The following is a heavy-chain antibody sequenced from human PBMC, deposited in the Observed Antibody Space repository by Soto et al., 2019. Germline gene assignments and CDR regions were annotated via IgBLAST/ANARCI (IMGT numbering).Heavy chain of an antibody. CDR3: VKAKEYQLLRWASMGAPHYYMDV. CDR1: GFTFDDYA. V-gene: IGHV3-9*01. CDR2: ISWNSGSI. J-gene: IGHJ6*03. D-gene: IGHD2-2*01. Sequence: GGSLRLSCAASGFTFDDYAMHWVRQAPGKGLEWVSGISWNSGSIGYADSVKGRFTISRDNAKNSLYLQMNSLRAEDTALYYCVKAKEYQLLRWASMGAPHYYMDVWGKGTTVTVSS.